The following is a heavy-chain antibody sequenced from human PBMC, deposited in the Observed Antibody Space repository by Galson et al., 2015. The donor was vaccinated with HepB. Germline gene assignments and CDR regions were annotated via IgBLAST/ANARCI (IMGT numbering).Heavy chain of an antibody. CDR2: ITGKGDST. J-gene: IGHJ5*01. D-gene: IGHD5-18*01. V-gene: IGHV3-23*01. Sequence: SLRLSCAASGFTFGTHAMSWVRQAPGRGLEWISGITGKGDSTFYADSVKGRFTVSKDNAKNLLYLQMNSLRAEDAGLYFCARGYGLFESWGQGILVTVSP. CDR1: GFTFGTHA. CDR3: ARGYGLFES.